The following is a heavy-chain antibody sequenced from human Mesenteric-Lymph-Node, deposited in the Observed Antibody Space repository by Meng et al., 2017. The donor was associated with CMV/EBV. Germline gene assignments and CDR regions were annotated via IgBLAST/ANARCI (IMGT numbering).Heavy chain of an antibody. Sequence: GSLRLSCSVYGGSFSGYYRSWIRHSPGKGLEWIGEINQSGVMNYNPSLKSRVTISVDASKSQFSLMLSSVTAADTAIYYCARGRVEGRPYLAYWGQGTLVTVSS. CDR3: ARGRVEGRPYLAY. J-gene: IGHJ4*02. D-gene: IGHD2-15*01. CDR2: INQSGVM. CDR1: GGSFSGYY. V-gene: IGHV4-34*01.